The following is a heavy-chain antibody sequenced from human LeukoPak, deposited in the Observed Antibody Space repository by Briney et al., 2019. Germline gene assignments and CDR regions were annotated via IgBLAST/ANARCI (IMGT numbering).Heavy chain of an antibody. CDR1: GFTFDDYG. CDR3: XXNGDYLGATFDY. D-gene: IGHD4-17*01. J-gene: IGHJ4*02. Sequence: GGSLRLSCAASGFTFDDYGMSWVRQAPGKGLEWVSGINWNGGSTGYADSVKGRFTISRDNAKNSLYLQMNSLRAEDTALYHXXXNGDYLGATFDYWGQGTLVTVSS. V-gene: IGHV3-20*01. CDR2: INWNGGST.